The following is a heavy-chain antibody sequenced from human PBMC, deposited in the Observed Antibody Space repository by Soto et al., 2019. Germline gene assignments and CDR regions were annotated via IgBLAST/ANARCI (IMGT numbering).Heavy chain of an antibody. V-gene: IGHV1-18*01. CDR2: ISGYNGHT. D-gene: IGHD6-13*01. Sequence: QVQLVQSGAEVKKPGASVKVSCRASGYTFTNYGISWVRQAPGQGPEWMGWISGYNGHTKYPQKLQGRLTMTTDTSKSTAYMELRSLRSDDTAIYYCARGGSSWSAEYYQHWGQGTLVIVSS. J-gene: IGHJ1*01. CDR1: GYTFTNYG. CDR3: ARGGSSWSAEYYQH.